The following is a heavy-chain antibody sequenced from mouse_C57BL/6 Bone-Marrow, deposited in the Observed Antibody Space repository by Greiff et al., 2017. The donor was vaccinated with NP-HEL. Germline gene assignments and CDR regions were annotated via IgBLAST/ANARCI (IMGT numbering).Heavy chain of an antibody. V-gene: IGHV10-3*01. CDR1: GFTFNTYA. CDR3: VRDGDYGSSYEDYAMDY. J-gene: IGHJ4*01. CDR2: IRSKSSNYAT. D-gene: IGHD1-1*01. Sequence: EVQLVESGGGLVQPKGSLKLSCAASGFTFNTYAMHWVRQAPGKGLEWVARIRSKSSNYATYYADSVKDRFTISRDDSQSMLYLQMNNLKTEDTAMYYCVRDGDYGSSYEDYAMDYWGQGTSVTVSS.